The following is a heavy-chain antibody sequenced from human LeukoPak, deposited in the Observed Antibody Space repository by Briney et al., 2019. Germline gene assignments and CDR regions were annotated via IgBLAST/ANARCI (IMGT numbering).Heavy chain of an antibody. CDR1: GGSISSGSYY. V-gene: IGHV4-61*02. D-gene: IGHD3-10*01. J-gene: IGHJ6*03. Sequence: SETLSLTCTVSGGSISSGSYYWSWIRQPAGKGLEWIGRIYTSGSTNYNPSLKSRVTMSVDTSKNQFSLKLSSVTAADTAVYYCARDRGDKYYYYYMDVWGKGTTVTISS. CDR3: ARDRGDKYYYYYMDV. CDR2: IYTSGST.